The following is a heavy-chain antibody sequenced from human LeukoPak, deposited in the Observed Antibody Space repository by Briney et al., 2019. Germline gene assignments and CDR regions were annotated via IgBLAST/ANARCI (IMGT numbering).Heavy chain of an antibody. J-gene: IGHJ4*02. D-gene: IGHD2-8*01. CDR1: GFTFSNAW. Sequence: PGGSLRLSCGASGFTFSNAWMSWVRQAPGKGLEWVGRIKRKTDGGTTDYVAPVKGRFTISRDDSKNTLYLQMNSLKTEDTAVYYCTTWGALIDWGQGTLVTVSS. V-gene: IGHV3-15*01. CDR2: IKRKTDGGTT. CDR3: TTWGALID.